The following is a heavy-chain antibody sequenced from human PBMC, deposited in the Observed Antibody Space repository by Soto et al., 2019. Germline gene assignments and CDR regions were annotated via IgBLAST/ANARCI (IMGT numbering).Heavy chain of an antibody. J-gene: IGHJ4*02. CDR1: GFTVSSNY. Sequence: PGGSLRLSCAASGFTVSSNYMSWVRQAPGKGLEWVSVIYSGGSTYYADSVKGRFTISRDNSKNTLYLQMNSLRAEDTAVYYCGRQYRAYDSSGLGGYWGQGTLVTVSS. V-gene: IGHV3-66*04. CDR3: GRQYRAYDSSGLGGY. CDR2: IYSGGST. D-gene: IGHD3-22*01.